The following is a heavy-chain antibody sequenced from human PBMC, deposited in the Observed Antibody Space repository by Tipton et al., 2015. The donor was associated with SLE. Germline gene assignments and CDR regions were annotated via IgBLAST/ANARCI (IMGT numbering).Heavy chain of an antibody. J-gene: IGHJ5*02. D-gene: IGHD2-15*01. V-gene: IGHV4-39*07. CDR1: GGSISSSSYY. Sequence: TLSLTCTVSGGSISSSSYYWGWIRQPPGKGLEWIGSIYYSGSTYYNPSLKSRVTISVDTSKNQFSLKLSSVTAADTAVYYCARNPTSYCSGGSCYSPWFNPWGQGTLVTVSS. CDR2: IYYSGST. CDR3: ARNPTSYCSGGSCYSPWFNP.